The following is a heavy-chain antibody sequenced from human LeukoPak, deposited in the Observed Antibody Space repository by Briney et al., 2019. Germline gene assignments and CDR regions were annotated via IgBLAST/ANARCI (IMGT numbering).Heavy chain of an antibody. CDR1: GFTFSSYS. J-gene: IGHJ4*02. CDR2: ISSSSSYI. V-gene: IGHV3-21*01. D-gene: IGHD3-22*01. Sequence: GGSLRLSCAASGFTFSSYSMNWVRQAPGKGLEWVSSISSSSSYIYYADSVKGPFTISRDNAKNSLYLQMNSLRAEDTAVYYCARSYYYDSSGTENDYWGQGTLVTVSS. CDR3: ARSYYYDSSGTENDY.